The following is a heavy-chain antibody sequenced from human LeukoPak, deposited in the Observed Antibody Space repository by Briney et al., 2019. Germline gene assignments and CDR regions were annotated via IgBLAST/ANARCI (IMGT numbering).Heavy chain of an antibody. CDR1: GFTFSSYA. CDR3: AKDSSSWYRWFDP. V-gene: IGHV3-23*01. CDR2: ISGSGGST. Sequence: GGSLRLSCAASGFTFSSYAMSWFRQAPGKGLEWVSAISGSGGSTYYADSVKGRFTISRDNSTNTLYLQMNSLRAEDTAVYYCAKDSSSWYRWFDPWGQGTLVTVSS. J-gene: IGHJ5*02. D-gene: IGHD6-13*01.